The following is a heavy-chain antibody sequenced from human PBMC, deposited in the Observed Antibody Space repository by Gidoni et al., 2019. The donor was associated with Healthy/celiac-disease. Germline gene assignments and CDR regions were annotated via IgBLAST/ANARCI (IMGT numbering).Heavy chain of an antibody. Sequence: QVQLQQWGAGLLKPSETLSLTCAVYGGSFSGYYWSWIRQPPGKGLEWIGEINHSGSTNYNPSLKSRVTISVDTSKNQFSLKLSSVTAADTAVYYCARGPIRGYSYGQNNYYYYYGMDVWGQGTTVTVSS. V-gene: IGHV4-34*01. CDR2: INHSGST. J-gene: IGHJ6*02. CDR3: ARGPIRGYSYGQNNYYYYYGMDV. D-gene: IGHD5-18*01. CDR1: GGSFSGYY.